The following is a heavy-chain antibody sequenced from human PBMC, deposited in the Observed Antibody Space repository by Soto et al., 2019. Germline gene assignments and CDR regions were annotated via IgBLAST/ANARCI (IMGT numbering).Heavy chain of an antibody. CDR1: GDSVSSNY. CDR2: ISYSGST. V-gene: IGHV4-59*02. J-gene: IGHJ4*02. CDR3: ARAVSSSYADC. Sequence: SETLSLTCTVSGDSVSSNYWSWTRQPPGKGLEWIGYISYSGSTSYNPTLKSRVTISLDTSKNRFSLKLSSVTAADTAVYYCARAVSSSYADCWGQGTLVTVSS. D-gene: IGHD6-6*01.